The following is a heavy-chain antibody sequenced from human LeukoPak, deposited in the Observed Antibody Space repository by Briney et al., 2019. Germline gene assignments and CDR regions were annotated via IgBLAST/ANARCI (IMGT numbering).Heavy chain of an antibody. D-gene: IGHD2-2*01. CDR1: GFTVTTNY. CDR3: ATRVTAGN. J-gene: IGHJ4*02. Sequence: GGSLRVSCAASGFTVTTNYMSWVRQAPGKGLEWVSVIYSGGTRNYADSVKGRFTISRDNSKNTLFLQMNSLRVEDTAVYYCATRVTAGNWGQGTLVTVSS. CDR2: IYSGGTR. V-gene: IGHV3-53*01.